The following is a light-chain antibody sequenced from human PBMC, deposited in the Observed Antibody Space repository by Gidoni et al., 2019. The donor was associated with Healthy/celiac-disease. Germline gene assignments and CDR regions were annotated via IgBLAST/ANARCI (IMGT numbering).Light chain of an antibody. CDR2: RNN. Sequence: QSVLTQPPSASGTPGQRVTISFSGSSSNIGSNYVYWYQQLPGTAPKLLIYRNNQRPSGVPDRFSGSKSGTSASLAISGLRSEDEAYYYCAAWDDSLSGHVVFGGGTKLTVL. V-gene: IGLV1-47*01. CDR3: AAWDDSLSGHVV. CDR1: SSNIGSNY. J-gene: IGLJ2*01.